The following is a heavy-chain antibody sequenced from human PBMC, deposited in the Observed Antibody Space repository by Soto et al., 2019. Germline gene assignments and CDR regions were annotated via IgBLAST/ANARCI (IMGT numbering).Heavy chain of an antibody. D-gene: IGHD3-22*01. CDR1: GFIFSSYS. CDR2: ISAFSDSI. Sequence: GGSLRLSCAASGFIFSSYSMYWVRQAPGKGPEGVAGISAFSDSILYGDSVKGRFTISRDNSKSTLYLQLNSLRADDTAIYYCAKDGISGYYWLDYWGQGTLVTVSS. CDR3: AKDGISGYYWLDY. V-gene: IGHV3-23*01. J-gene: IGHJ4*02.